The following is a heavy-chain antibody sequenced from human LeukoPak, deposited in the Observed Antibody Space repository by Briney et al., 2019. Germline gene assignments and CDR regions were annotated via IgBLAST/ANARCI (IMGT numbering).Heavy chain of an antibody. J-gene: IGHJ5*02. D-gene: IGHD3-10*01. CDR1: GVSITSYY. CDR3: SLVRGVMLGNWFDP. CDR2: ISSSGST. Sequence: SETLSLTCTVSGVSITSYYWSWIRQPAGKGLEWIGCISSSGSTNYNPSLESRVTMSVDTSKNQFSLKLSSVTAADTAVYYCSLVRGVMLGNWFDPWGQGTLVTVSS. V-gene: IGHV4-4*07.